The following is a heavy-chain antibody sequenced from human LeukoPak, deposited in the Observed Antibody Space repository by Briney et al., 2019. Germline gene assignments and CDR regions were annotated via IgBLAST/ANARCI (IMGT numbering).Heavy chain of an antibody. D-gene: IGHD5-12*01. V-gene: IGHV3-30*04. Sequence: PGRSLRLSCAASGFTFSSYAMHWVRQAPGKGLEWVAVISYDGSNKYYADSVKGRFTIPRDNSENTLYLQMNSLRAEDTAVYYCARDLTGNSGYDSGIIDYWGQGTLVTVSS. CDR2: ISYDGSNK. CDR1: GFTFSSYA. J-gene: IGHJ4*02. CDR3: ARDLTGNSGYDSGIIDY.